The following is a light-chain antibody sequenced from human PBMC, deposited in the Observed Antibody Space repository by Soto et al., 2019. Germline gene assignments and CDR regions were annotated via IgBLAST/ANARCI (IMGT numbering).Light chain of an antibody. J-gene: IGKJ4*01. V-gene: IGKV1-6*01. Sequence: AIQMTQSPSSLSASVGDRVTITCRASQGIRSELGWYQQKPGKAPNLLIYTASTLQSGVPPRFSGSGSGTDFTLTISSLQPEDFATYYCIQDYNYPLTFGGGTKVDIK. CDR3: IQDYNYPLT. CDR2: TAS. CDR1: QGIRSE.